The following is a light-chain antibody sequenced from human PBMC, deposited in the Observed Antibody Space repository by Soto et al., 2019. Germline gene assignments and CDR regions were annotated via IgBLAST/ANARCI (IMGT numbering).Light chain of an antibody. J-gene: IGKJ4*01. CDR1: QGISNY. CDR2: AAS. CDR3: QKYNSAPLP. Sequence: DIQMTQSPSSLSASVGDRVTISCRASQGISNYLAWYHQKPGKVPKLLIYAASTLQSAVPSRFSGSGSGTDFTLTISSLQPEDVGTYFCQKYNSAPLPFGGGTKVEIK. V-gene: IGKV1-27*01.